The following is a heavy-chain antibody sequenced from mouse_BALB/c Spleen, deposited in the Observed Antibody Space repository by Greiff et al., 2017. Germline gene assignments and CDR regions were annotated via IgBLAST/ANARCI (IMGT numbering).Heavy chain of an antibody. V-gene: IGHV1-14*01. CDR3: ARYGYYGSSSAWFAY. D-gene: IGHD1-1*01. Sequence: QLQQSGPELVKPGASVKMSCKASGYTFTSYVMHWVKQKPGQGLEWIGYINPYNDGTKYNEKFKGKATLTSDKSSSTAYMELSSLTSEDSAVYYCARYGYYGSSSAWFAYWGQGTLVTVSA. CDR2: INPYNDGT. J-gene: IGHJ3*01. CDR1: GYTFTSYV.